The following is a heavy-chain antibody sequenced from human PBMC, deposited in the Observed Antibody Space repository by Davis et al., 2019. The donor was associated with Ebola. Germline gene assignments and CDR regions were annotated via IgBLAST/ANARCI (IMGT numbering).Heavy chain of an antibody. CDR1: GSTFTSYG. Sequence: GGSLRPSCAVPGSTFTSYGMHWVRQAPGKGLEWVAVISYDGSNKYYADSVKGRFTISRDNSKNTLYLQMNSLRAEDTAVYYCAKVSPVAGFFDYWGQGTLVTVSS. CDR2: ISYDGSNK. V-gene: IGHV3-30*18. J-gene: IGHJ4*02. CDR3: AKVSPVAGFFDY. D-gene: IGHD6-19*01.